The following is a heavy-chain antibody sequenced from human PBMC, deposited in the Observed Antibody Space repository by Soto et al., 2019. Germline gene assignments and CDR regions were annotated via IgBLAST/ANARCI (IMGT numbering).Heavy chain of an antibody. V-gene: IGHV2-5*02. Sequence: QITLKESGPTRVKPTQTLTLTCTFSGFSLTTRPVGVGWIRQPPGQALEWLALIYWDDDKRYNPSLKTRITVTKDTSKNQVVLTMTNMDPVDTATXXXXXXXXXXXXXXXXXXDYWGQGALVTVSS. CDR1: GFSLTTRPVG. CDR2: IYWDDDK. CDR3: XXXXXXXXXXXXXXXDY. J-gene: IGHJ4*02.